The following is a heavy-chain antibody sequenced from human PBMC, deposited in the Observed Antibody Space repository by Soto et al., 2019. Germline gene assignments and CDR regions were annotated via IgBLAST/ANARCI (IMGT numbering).Heavy chain of an antibody. CDR3: VRDRPNSNLDF. D-gene: IGHD2-8*01. Sequence: QVQLVQSGAEVKKPGASVKVSCTASGYSVLSYGFSWVRQAPGQGLEWMGYINTETGNTFYAPRLQCRVTMTTNTSTNTAYMELRRLTSDDTAVYFCVRDRPNSNLDFWGQGTLITISS. J-gene: IGHJ4*02. V-gene: IGHV1-18*01. CDR2: INTETGNT. CDR1: GYSVLSYG.